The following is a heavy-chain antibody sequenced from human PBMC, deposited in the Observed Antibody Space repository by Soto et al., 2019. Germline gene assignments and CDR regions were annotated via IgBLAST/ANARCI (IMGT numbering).Heavy chain of an antibody. V-gene: IGHV3-66*01. CDR3: ARVGVVTDLDY. J-gene: IGHJ4*02. CDR1: GFTVSSNY. Sequence: EVQLVESGGGLVQPGGSLRLSCAASGFTVSSNYMSWVRQAPGKGLEWVSVIYSGGSTYCADSVKGRFTISRDNSKNTLYLQMNSLRAEDTAVYYCARVGVVTDLDYWGQGTLVTVSS. D-gene: IGHD2-21*02. CDR2: IYSGGST.